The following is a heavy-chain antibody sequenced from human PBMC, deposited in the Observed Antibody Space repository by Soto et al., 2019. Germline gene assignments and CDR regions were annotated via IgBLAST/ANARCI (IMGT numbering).Heavy chain of an antibody. V-gene: IGHV3-30*18. CDR2: ISYDGSNK. CDR1: GFTFSSYG. Sequence: QVQLVESGGGVVQPGRSLRLSCAASGFTFSSYGMHWVRQAPGKGLEWVAVISYDGSNKYYADSVKGRFTISRDNSKNTLYLQMNSLRAEDTAVYYCAKGDCGGDCYSFDAFDSWGQGTMVTVSS. D-gene: IGHD2-21*02. CDR3: AKGDCGGDCYSFDAFDS. J-gene: IGHJ3*02.